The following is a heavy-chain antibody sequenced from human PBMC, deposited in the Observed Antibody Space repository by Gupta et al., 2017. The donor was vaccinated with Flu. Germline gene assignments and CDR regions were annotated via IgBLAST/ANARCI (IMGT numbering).Heavy chain of an antibody. D-gene: IGHD3-9*01. CDR1: YY. CDR2: ISSSGRTV. V-gene: IGHV3-11*01. J-gene: IGHJ4*02. CDR3: ARDPLRGDILTGYFDS. Sequence: YYMNWLRQAPGKGLEWISYISSSGRTVYYADSVKGRFTISRDNAKNSLYLNMDSLTAEDTAVYYCARDPLRGDILTGYFDSWGQGTLVAVSS.